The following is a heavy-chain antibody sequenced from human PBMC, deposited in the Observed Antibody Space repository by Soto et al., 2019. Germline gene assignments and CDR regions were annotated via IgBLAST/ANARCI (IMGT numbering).Heavy chain of an antibody. CDR1: GGSISSGGYY. CDR3: ARISGYAGESWFDP. D-gene: IGHD5-12*01. CDR2: IYYSGST. Sequence: SETLSLTCTVSGGSISSGGYYWSWIRQHPGKGLEWIGYIYYSGSTYYNPSLKSRVTISVDTSKNQFSLKLSSVTAADTAVYYCARISGYAGESWFDPWGQGTLVTVSS. V-gene: IGHV4-31*03. J-gene: IGHJ5*02.